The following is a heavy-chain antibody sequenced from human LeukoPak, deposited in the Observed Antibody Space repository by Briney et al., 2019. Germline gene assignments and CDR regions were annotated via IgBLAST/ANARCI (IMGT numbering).Heavy chain of an antibody. CDR2: INHSGST. V-gene: IGHV4-34*01. CDR1: GGSFSGYY. CDR3: ARAYSNYDIWFDP. Sequence: NASETLSLTCAVYGGSFSGYYWSWIRQPPGKGLEWIGEINHSGSTNYNPSLKSRVTISVDTSKNQFSLKLSSVTAADTAVYYCARAYSNYDIWFDPWGQGTLVTVSS. J-gene: IGHJ5*02. D-gene: IGHD4-11*01.